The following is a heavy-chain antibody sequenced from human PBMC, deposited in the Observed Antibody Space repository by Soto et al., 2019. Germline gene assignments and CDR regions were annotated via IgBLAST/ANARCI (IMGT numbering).Heavy chain of an antibody. V-gene: IGHV4-59*08. CDR1: GGTISSYY. CDR2: IYYSGST. CDR3: ARHMIDYMDV. D-gene: IGHD3-16*01. Sequence: PSETLSLTCPVSGGTISSYYWSWIRQPPGKGLEWIGYIYYSGSTNYNPSLKSRVTISVDTSKNQFSLKLSSVTAADTAVYYCARHMIDYMDVWGKGTTVTVSS. J-gene: IGHJ6*03.